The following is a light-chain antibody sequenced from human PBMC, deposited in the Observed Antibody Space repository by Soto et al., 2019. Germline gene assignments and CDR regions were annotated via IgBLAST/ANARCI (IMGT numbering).Light chain of an antibody. CDR2: EVS. CDR3: NSYTGSSTYV. Sequence: QSVLTQPPSVSGSPGQSVAISCTGTSKEVDSYNRVSWYQQPPGAAPKLMIYEVSNRPSGVPDRFSGSKSGNTASLTISGLQAEDEADYYCNSYTGSSTYVFGTGTKSPS. J-gene: IGLJ1*01. CDR1: SKEVDSYNR. V-gene: IGLV2-18*02.